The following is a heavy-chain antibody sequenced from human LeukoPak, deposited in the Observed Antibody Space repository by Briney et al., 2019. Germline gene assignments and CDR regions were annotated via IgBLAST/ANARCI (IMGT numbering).Heavy chain of an antibody. V-gene: IGHV4-34*01. D-gene: IGHD5-18*01. Sequence: PSEPLSLTCAVYGWSFSGYYWSWIRRPPGKGLEWIGEINHSGSTNYNPSLKSRVTISVDTSKNQFSLKLSSVTAADTAVYYCARPRRGYSYGPGAFDIWGQGTMVTVSS. J-gene: IGHJ3*02. CDR2: INHSGST. CDR3: ARPRRGYSYGPGAFDI. CDR1: GWSFSGYY.